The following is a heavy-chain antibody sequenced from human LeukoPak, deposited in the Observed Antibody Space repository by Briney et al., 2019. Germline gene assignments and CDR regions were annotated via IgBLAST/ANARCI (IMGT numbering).Heavy chain of an antibody. J-gene: IGHJ3*02. Sequence: SETLSLTCTVSGGSISSGGYYWSWIRQHPGKGLEWIGYIYYSGSAYYNPSLKSRVTISVDTSKNQFSLKLSSVTAADTAVYYYAREDWGWEGAFDIWGQGTMVTVSS. CDR3: AREDWGWEGAFDI. CDR1: GGSISSGGYY. V-gene: IGHV4-31*03. D-gene: IGHD7-27*01. CDR2: IYYSGSA.